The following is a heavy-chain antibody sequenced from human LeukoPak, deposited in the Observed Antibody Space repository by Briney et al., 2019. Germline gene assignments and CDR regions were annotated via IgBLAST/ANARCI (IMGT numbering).Heavy chain of an antibody. D-gene: IGHD6-13*01. V-gene: IGHV4-59*08. CDR3: ARHGGYSSPYLH. CDR1: DGSISNYY. J-gene: IGHJ1*01. Sequence: SETLSLTCTVSDGSISNYYWRWIRQPPGKGLECMGYIYYSGTTNYNPSLKSRVTISVDTSKNEFSLWLSSVTAADTAVYYCARHGGYSSPYLHWGQGTLVTVSS. CDR2: IYYSGTT.